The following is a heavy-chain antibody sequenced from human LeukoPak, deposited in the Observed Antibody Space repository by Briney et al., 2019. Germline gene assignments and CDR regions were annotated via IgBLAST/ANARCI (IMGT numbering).Heavy chain of an antibody. J-gene: IGHJ6*02. D-gene: IGHD5-18*01. CDR3: ARGGYSYGYYYYGMDV. Sequence: ASVKVSCKASGHTFTSYDINWVRQATGQGLEWMGWMNPNSGNTGYAQKFQGRVTMTRNTSISTAYMELSSLRSEDTAVYYCARGGYSYGYYYYGMDVWGQGTTVTVSS. CDR1: GHTFTSYD. CDR2: MNPNSGNT. V-gene: IGHV1-8*01.